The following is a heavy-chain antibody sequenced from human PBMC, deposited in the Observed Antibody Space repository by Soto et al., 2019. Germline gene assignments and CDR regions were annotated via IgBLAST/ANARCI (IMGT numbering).Heavy chain of an antibody. D-gene: IGHD6-13*01. CDR1: GYSFTSYW. Sequence: GESLKISCKGSGYSFTSYWIGWVRQMPGKGLEWMGIIYPGDSDTRYSPSFQGQVTISADKSISTAYLQWSSLKASDTAMYYCARQYSSSCTANFYCYYGMDVLGQGTTVTVS. CDR3: ARQYSSSCTANFYCYYGMDV. J-gene: IGHJ6*02. CDR2: IYPGDSDT. V-gene: IGHV5-51*01.